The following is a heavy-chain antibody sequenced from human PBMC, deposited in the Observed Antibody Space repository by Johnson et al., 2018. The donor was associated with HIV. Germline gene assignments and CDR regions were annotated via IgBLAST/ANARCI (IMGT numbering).Heavy chain of an antibody. D-gene: IGHD6-13*01. J-gene: IGHJ3*02. CDR2: INSYGSST. CDR3: ARVGSSWGRDAFDI. Sequence: EQLVESGGGLVQPGGSLRLSCAASGFTFSSSWMHWVRQAPGKGLLWVSRINSYGSSTRYADSVKGRFTISRDNAKNTLYLQMNSLRAEDTAVYYCARVGSSWGRDAFDIWGQGTMVTVSS. V-gene: IGHV3-74*01. CDR1: GFTFSSSW.